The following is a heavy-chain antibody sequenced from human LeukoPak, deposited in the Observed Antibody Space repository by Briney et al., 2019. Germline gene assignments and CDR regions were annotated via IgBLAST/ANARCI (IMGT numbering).Heavy chain of an antibody. CDR1: GFTFDDYD. D-gene: IGHD5-18*01. CDR2: ITWNSHSI. J-gene: IGHJ4*02. CDR3: ARSYSQHGTQYYFDY. Sequence: PGRSLRLSCAASGFTFDDYDMHWVRQAPGKGLEWVSGITWNSHSIAYADSVKGRFTISRDNAKNSLYLQMNSLRAEDTALYYCARSYSQHGTQYYFDYWGLGTLVTVSS. V-gene: IGHV3-9*01.